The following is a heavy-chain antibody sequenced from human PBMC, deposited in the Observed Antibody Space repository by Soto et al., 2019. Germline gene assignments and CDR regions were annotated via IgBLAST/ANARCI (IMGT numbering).Heavy chain of an antibody. CDR1: GGTFSSYD. CDR3: ARPRTERDHHAFDI. CDR2: IIPIFGTA. J-gene: IGHJ3*02. V-gene: IGHV1-69*19. Sequence: QVQLVPSGAEVKKPGSSVKVSCKASGGTFSSYDISWVRQDPGQGLEWMGGIIPIFGTANYAQKFQCRVTITADEPTSTADMGLSSLRSEDTAVYYCARPRTERDHHAFDIWCQGTMVTVSS.